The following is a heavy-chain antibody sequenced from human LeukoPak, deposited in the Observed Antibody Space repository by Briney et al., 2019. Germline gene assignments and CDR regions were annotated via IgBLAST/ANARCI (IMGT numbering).Heavy chain of an antibody. V-gene: IGHV4-4*02. J-gene: IGHJ4*02. D-gene: IGHD3-10*01. CDR3: ARGEGYGSGTVHFDY. CDR2: VYHSGAT. Sequence: SGTLSLTCTVSGGSISSSNWRSWVRQPPGKGLEWIGEVYHSGATNYNPSLRSRVTISADRSSNQFSLRLNSVTAADTAVFYCARGEGYGSGTVHFDYWGRGILVTVSS. CDR1: GGSISSSNW.